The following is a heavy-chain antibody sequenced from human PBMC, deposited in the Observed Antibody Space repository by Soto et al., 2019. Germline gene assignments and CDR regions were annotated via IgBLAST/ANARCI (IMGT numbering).Heavy chain of an antibody. D-gene: IGHD3-10*01. V-gene: IGHV3-48*01. Sequence: PGGSLRLSCAASGFTFSSYSMNWVRQAPGKGLEWVSYISSSSSTIYYADSVKGRFTISRDNAKNSLYLQMNSLRAEDTAVYYCARIPRGSYMFRYNWFGPWGPGTLVTVSS. CDR2: ISSSSSTI. CDR3: ARIPRGSYMFRYNWFGP. J-gene: IGHJ5*02. CDR1: GFTFSSYS.